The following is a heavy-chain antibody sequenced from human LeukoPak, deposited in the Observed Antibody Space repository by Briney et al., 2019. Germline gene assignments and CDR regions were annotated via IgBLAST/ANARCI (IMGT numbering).Heavy chain of an antibody. CDR3: AKEMGSRSSLFYFDY. CDR2: ISNDASKN. D-gene: IGHD3-10*01. Sequence: GGSLRLSCAASGFTFSSFGMHWVRQAPGKGLEWVAAISNDASKNYYADSVNGRFTISRDNSKNTLYLLVNTLRGEGTAVYYCAKEMGSRSSLFYFDYWGQGTLLTVSS. CDR1: GFTFSSFG. V-gene: IGHV3-30*18. J-gene: IGHJ4*01.